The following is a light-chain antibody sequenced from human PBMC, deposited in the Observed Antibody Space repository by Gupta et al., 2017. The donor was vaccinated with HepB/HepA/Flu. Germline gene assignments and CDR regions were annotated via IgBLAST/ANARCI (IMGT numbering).Light chain of an antibody. J-gene: IGLJ2*01. V-gene: IGLV3-1*01. CDR1: KLGDKY. CDR3: QAWDTNIHVV. Sequence: SYDLTQPPSVSVSPGPTASITCPGDKLGDKYASWYQQKPGQSPVLVIYQNAKRPSGIPERISGSNSGNTATLTISGTQAMDEADYYCQAWDTNIHVVFGGGTKLTVL. CDR2: QNA.